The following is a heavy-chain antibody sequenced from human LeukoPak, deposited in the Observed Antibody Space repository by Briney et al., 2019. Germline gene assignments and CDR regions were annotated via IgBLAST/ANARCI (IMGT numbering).Heavy chain of an antibody. D-gene: IGHD5-18*01. J-gene: IGHJ6*02. CDR1: GLTFSSYA. CDR2: ISYDGSNK. V-gene: IGHV3-30-3*01. Sequence: PGGSLRLSCAASGLTFSSYAMHWVRQAPGKGLEWVAVISYDGSNKYYADSVKGRFTISRDNSKNTLYLQMNSLRAEDTAVYYCARDRGTAMVFHYYYGMDVWGQGTTVTVSS. CDR3: ARDRGTAMVFHYYYGMDV.